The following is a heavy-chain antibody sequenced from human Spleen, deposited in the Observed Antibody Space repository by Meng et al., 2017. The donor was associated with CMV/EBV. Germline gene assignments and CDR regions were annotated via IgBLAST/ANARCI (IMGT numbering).Heavy chain of an antibody. Sequence: GGSLRLSCAASGFIFSNYGMHWVRQAPGKGLEWVANIKQDGSEKYYVDSVKGRFTISRDNAKNSLYLQMNSLRAEDTAVYYCARLNLVGHQLPWYYFNYWGQGTLVTVSS. D-gene: IGHD2-2*01. CDR2: IKQDGSEK. J-gene: IGHJ4*02. V-gene: IGHV3-7*01. CDR1: GFIFSNYG. CDR3: ARLNLVGHQLPWYYFNY.